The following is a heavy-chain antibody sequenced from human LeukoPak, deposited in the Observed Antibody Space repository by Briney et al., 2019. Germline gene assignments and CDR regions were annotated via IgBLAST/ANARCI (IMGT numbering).Heavy chain of an antibody. V-gene: IGHV4-39*01. J-gene: IGHJ4*02. CDR2: IYYSGST. D-gene: IGHD6-13*01. CDR3: ARHVVAAADPFDY. CDR1: GGSISSSSYY. Sequence: SETLSLTCTVSGGSISSSSYYWGWIRRPPGKGLEWIGSIYYSGSTYYNPSLKSRVTISVDTSKDQFSLKLCSVTAADTAVYYCARHVVAAADPFDYWGQGTLVTVSS.